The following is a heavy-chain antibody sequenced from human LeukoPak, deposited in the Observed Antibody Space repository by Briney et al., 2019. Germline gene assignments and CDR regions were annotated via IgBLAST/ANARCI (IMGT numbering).Heavy chain of an antibody. CDR1: GFTVSSNY. CDR3: ARDHIILRGSGSYYIDY. D-gene: IGHD3-10*01. CDR2: IYSGGST. J-gene: IGHJ4*02. V-gene: IGHV3-66*02. Sequence: GGSLRLSCAVSGFTVSSNYMSWVRQAPGKGLEWVSVIYSGGSTYYADSVKGRFTISRDNSKNTLYLQMNSLRAEDTAVYYCARDHIILRGSGSYYIDYWGQGTLVTVSS.